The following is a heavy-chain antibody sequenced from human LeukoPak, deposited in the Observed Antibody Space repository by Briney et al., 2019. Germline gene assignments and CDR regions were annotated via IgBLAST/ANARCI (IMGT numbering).Heavy chain of an antibody. J-gene: IGHJ6*02. CDR2: IYSGGST. Sequence: GSLRLSCAASGFTVSSKYMSWVRQAPGKGLEWVSVIYSGGSTDYADSVKGRFTISRDNSKNTLYLQMNSLRAEDTAVYYCARARITMVRGVILVGSYYGMDVWGQGTTVTVSS. CDR3: ARARITMVRGVILVGSYYGMDV. CDR1: GFTVSSKY. V-gene: IGHV3-53*01. D-gene: IGHD3-10*01.